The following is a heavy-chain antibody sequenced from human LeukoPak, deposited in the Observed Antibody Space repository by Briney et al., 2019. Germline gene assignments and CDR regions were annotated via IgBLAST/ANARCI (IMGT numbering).Heavy chain of an antibody. D-gene: IGHD3-10*01. CDR1: GHSLTNFA. Sequence: GASVKVSCKASGHSLTNFAMHWVRQAPGQRLEWMGWINAANGNTRYSQEFQGRVTITGDTSASTAYMELSSLRSEDTAVYYCARMTTGKFDYWGQGTLVTVSS. CDR2: INAANGNT. J-gene: IGHJ4*02. CDR3: ARMTTGKFDY. V-gene: IGHV1-3*01.